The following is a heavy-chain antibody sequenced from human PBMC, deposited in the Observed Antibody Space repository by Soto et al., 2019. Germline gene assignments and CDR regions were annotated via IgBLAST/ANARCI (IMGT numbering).Heavy chain of an antibody. J-gene: IGHJ4*02. CDR2: IYYSGST. D-gene: IGHD6-19*01. CDR1: DGSISSGGYY. V-gene: IGHV4-31*03. Sequence: SETLSLTCTVSDGSISSGGYYWSWIRQHPGKGLEWIGYIYYSGSTYYNPSLKSRVTISVDTSENQFSLKLSSVTAADTAVYYCARSPSGGGWYHFDYWGQGTLVTVSS. CDR3: ARSPSGGGWYHFDY.